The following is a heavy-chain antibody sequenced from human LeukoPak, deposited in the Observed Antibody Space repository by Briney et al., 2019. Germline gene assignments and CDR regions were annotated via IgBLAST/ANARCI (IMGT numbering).Heavy chain of an antibody. CDR1: GFTFGSYS. V-gene: IGHV3-48*01. D-gene: IGHD1-20*01. CDR2: VSSGSRTI. Sequence: PGGSLRLSCAASGFTFGSYSMNWVRQAPGKGLEWISYVSSGSRTIYYADSVEGRFSVSRDNAKNSLYLQMRSLRAEDTAVYYCARESITGHRDFDYWGQGTLVTVSS. J-gene: IGHJ4*02. CDR3: ARESITGHRDFDY.